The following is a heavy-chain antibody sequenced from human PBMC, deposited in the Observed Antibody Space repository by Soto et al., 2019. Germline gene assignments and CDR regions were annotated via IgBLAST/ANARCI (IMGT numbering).Heavy chain of an antibody. CDR1: GGCISSGGYS. V-gene: IGHV4-31*02. Sequence: SETLSLTRTVCGGCISSGGYSWRWIHQHPGKGLEWIGYIYYSGSTYYNPSLKSRVTMSVDTSKNQFSLKLSSVTAADTAVYYFARETRVGATLPPCPGYWGQGTLVTVSS. CDR2: IYYSGST. J-gene: IGHJ4*02. CDR3: ARETRVGATLPPCPGY. D-gene: IGHD1-26*01.